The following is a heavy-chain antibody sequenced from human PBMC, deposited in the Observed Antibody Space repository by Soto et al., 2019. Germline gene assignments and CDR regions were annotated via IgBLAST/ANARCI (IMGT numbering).Heavy chain of an antibody. CDR2: IYYSGST. CDR3: ARDRFDYYDRSGYYYGLGWFDP. Sequence: RSLTCTVSGGSISSYYWSWIRQPPGKGLEWIGYIYYSGSTNYNPSLKSRVTISVDTSKNQFSLKLSSVTAADTAVYYCARDRFDYYDRSGYYYGLGWFDPRRQGTLVTVSS. CDR1: GGSISSYY. D-gene: IGHD3-22*01. J-gene: IGHJ5*02. V-gene: IGHV4-59*01.